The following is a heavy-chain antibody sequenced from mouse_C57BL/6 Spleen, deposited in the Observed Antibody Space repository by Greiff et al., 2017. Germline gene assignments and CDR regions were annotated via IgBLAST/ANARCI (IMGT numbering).Heavy chain of an antibody. D-gene: IGHD1-1*01. J-gene: IGHJ1*03. V-gene: IGHV5-17*01. CDR2: ISSGSSTI. Sequence: EVMLVESGGGLVKPGGSLKLSCAASGFTFSDYGMHWVRQAPEKGLEWVAYISSGSSTIYYADTVKGRFTISRDNAKNTLFLQMTSLRSEDTAMYYCARNGLGYYGSSYWYFDVWGTGTTVTVSS. CDR3: ARNGLGYYGSSYWYFDV. CDR1: GFTFSDYG.